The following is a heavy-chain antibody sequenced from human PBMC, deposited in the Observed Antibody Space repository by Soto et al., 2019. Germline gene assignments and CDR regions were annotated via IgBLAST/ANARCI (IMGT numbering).Heavy chain of an antibody. Sequence: PGGSLRLSCAASGFTFITYWMSWVRQAPGKGLEWVGNIKQDGSGENYVDSVKGRFTISRDNANHSLYLQMNSLRAEDTAVYYCARDRGPPRYLYYGMDVWGQGTTVTVSS. CDR1: GFTFITYW. CDR2: IKQDGSGE. J-gene: IGHJ6*02. CDR3: ARDRGPPRYLYYGMDV. V-gene: IGHV3-7*01. D-gene: IGHD3-10*01.